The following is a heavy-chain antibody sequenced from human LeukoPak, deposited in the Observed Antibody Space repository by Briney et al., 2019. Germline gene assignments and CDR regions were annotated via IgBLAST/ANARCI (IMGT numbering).Heavy chain of an antibody. V-gene: IGHV3-30*18. D-gene: IGHD6-19*01. J-gene: IGHJ4*02. CDR1: GFTFSSYG. CDR3: AKNFRTSGWSHFDY. Sequence: GRSLRHSCAVSGFTFSSYGMHWVRQAPGKGLEWVAVISYDGSNEYYADYVKGRFTISRDNSKNTLYLQMNSLRAEDTAVYYCAKNFRTSGWSHFDYWGQGTLVTVSS. CDR2: ISYDGSNE.